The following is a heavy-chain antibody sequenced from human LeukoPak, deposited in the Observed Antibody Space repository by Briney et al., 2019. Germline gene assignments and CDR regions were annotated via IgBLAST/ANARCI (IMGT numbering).Heavy chain of an antibody. D-gene: IGHD2-2*01. CDR1: GYRFTSYW. V-gene: IGHV5-51*01. J-gene: IGHJ4*02. Sequence: GESLEISCQGSGYRFTSYWIGWMRPMPGKGLEWMAIIFAGDSDARYNPSFQGQVSISVDKSISTAYLQWNSLKASDTAMYYCAIAGDSTTSCYRCFENWGQGTLVTVSS. CDR2: IFAGDSDA. CDR3: AIAGDSTTSCYRCFEN.